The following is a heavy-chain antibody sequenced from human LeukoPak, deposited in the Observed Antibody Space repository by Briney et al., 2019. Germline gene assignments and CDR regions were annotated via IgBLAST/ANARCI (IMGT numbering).Heavy chain of an antibody. D-gene: IGHD3-10*01. CDR3: AKGLTGS. J-gene: IGHJ4*02. CDR2: ISYDGSNK. Sequence: PGGSPRLSCAASGFTFSSYGMHWVRQAPGKGLEWVAVISYDGSNKYYADSVKGRFTISRDNSKNTLYLQMNSLRAEDTAVYYCAKGLTGSWGQGTLVTVSS. CDR1: GFTFSSYG. V-gene: IGHV3-30*18.